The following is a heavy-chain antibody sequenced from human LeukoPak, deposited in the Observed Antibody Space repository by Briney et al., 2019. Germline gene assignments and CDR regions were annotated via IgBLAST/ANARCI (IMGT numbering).Heavy chain of an antibody. CDR1: GGSVSNASYY. V-gene: IGHV4-61*01. D-gene: IGHD1-1*01. J-gene: IGHJ3*02. CDR3: ARDSRTTTAFDI. Sequence: SETLSPTCTVSGGSVSNASYYWSWIRQPPGKGLDWIGYVYYSGSTNYSPSLQSRVTVSVDTSKNQFSLKLTAVTAADTAVYHCARDSRTTTAFDIWGQGTMVAVSS. CDR2: VYYSGST.